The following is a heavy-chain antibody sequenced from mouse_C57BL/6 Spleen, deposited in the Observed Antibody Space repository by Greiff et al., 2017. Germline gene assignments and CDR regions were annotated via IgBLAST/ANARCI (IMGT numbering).Heavy chain of an antibody. CDR1: GYTFTDHT. CDR3: AREGRLITTDYAMDY. Sequence: QVQLQQSDAELVKPGASVKISCKVSGYTFTDHTIHWMKQRPEQGLEWIGYIYPRDGSTKYNEKFKSKATLTVDTSSSTAYMQLSSLTSEDSAVYYCAREGRLITTDYAMDYWGQGTSVTVSS. D-gene: IGHD1-1*01. V-gene: IGHV1-78*01. CDR2: IYPRDGST. J-gene: IGHJ4*01.